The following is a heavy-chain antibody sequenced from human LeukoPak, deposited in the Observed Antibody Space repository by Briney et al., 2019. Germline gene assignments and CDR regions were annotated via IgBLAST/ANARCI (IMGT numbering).Heavy chain of an antibody. D-gene: IGHD2-15*01. CDR3: ASTWGY. CDR2: IYYGDLDT. CDR1: EHRISNYW. V-gene: IGHV5-51*01. Sequence: GESLKISCQASEHRISNYWIGWVRQVPGRGLDWMGLIYYGDLDTEYSPSFQGQVTITADQSINTAYLQWTSLRASDTAMYYCASTWGYWGQGTLVTVSS. J-gene: IGHJ4*02.